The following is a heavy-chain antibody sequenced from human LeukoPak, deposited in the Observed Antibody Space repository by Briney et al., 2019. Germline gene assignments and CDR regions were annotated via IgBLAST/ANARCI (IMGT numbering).Heavy chain of an antibody. D-gene: IGHD3-3*01. J-gene: IGHJ6*03. CDR1: GYTFTSYD. CDR2: MNPNSGNT. CDR3: ARGKRITIFGVVIGNYYYYYYMDV. V-gene: IGHV1-8*03. Sequence: ASVKVSCKASGYTFTSYDINWVRQATGQGLEWMGWMNPNSGNTGYAQKSQGRVTITRNTSISTAYMELSSLRSEDTAVYYCARGKRITIFGVVIGNYYYYYYMDVWGKGTTVTVSS.